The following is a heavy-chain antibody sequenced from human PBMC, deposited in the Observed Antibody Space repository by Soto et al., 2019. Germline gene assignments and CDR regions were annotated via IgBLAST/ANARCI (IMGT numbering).Heavy chain of an antibody. CDR1: GFTISNYY. CDR3: TRVYCSGGSCYSADPFDI. J-gene: IGHJ4*02. V-gene: IGHV3-74*01. D-gene: IGHD2-15*01. CDR2: INNDGSGT. Sequence: EVQLVESGGGLVQPGGSLRLSCAASGFTISNYYMHWVRQAPGKGLVWVARINNDGSGTIYADSVKGRFTISRDNAKNTLYLQMNSLRAEDTAVYYCTRVYCSGGSCYSADPFDIWGQGTLVTVSS.